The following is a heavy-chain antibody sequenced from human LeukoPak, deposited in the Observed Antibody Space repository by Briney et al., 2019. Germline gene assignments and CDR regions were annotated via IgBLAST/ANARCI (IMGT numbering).Heavy chain of an antibody. D-gene: IGHD3-22*01. V-gene: IGHV3-74*01. CDR3: ARDYRSSGYYYVSVVNAFDI. CDR1: GFTFSSYW. J-gene: IGHJ3*02. Sequence: GGSLRLSCAASGFTFSSYWMHWVRQAPGKGLVWVSRINSDGSSTSYADSVKGRFTISRDNAKNTLYLQMNSLRAEDTAVYYCARDYRSSGYYYVSVVNAFDIWGQGTMVTVSS. CDR2: INSDGSST.